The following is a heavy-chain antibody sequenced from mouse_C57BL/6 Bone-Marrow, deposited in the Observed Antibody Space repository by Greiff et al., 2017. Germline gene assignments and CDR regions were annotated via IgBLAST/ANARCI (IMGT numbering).Heavy chain of an antibody. CDR2: IYPGSGST. CDR1: GYTFTSYW. V-gene: IGHV1-55*01. Sequence: QVQLQQPGAELVKPGASVKMSCKASGYTFTSYWITWVKQRPGQGLEWIGDIYPGSGSTNYNEKFKSKATLTVYTSSSTAYMQLSSLSSEDSAVYYCAINAGYYVWAMDYWGQGTSVTVSS. J-gene: IGHJ4*01. CDR3: AINAGYYVWAMDY. D-gene: IGHD2-3*01.